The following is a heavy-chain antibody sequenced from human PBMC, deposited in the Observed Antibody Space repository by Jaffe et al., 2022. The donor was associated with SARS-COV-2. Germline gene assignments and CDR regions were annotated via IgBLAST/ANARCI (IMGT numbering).Heavy chain of an antibody. CDR1: GYTFTSYY. D-gene: IGHD6-19*01. V-gene: IGHV1-46*04. J-gene: IGHJ5*02. CDR3: AREGEAVAGSNWFDP. CDR2: INPSGGST. Sequence: QVQLVQSGAEVKKPGASVKVSCKASGYTFTSYYMHWVRQAPGQGLEWMGIINPSGGSTSYAQKLQGRVTMTRDTSTSTVYMELSSLRSEDTAVYYCAREGEAVAGSNWFDPWGQGTLVTVSS.